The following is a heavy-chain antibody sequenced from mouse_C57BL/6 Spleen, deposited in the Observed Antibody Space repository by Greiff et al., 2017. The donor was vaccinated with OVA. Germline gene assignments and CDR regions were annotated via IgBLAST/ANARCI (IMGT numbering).Heavy chain of an antibody. CDR3: ARGYYGGWEYFDY. CDR2: IYPRGGST. D-gene: IGHD1-1*01. J-gene: IGHJ2*01. Sequence: VQLQQSGPELVKPGASVKLSCKASGYTFTSYDINWVKQRPGQGLEWIGWIYPRGGSTKYNEKFKGKATLTVDTSSSTAYMELHSLTSEDSAVYFCARGYYGGWEYFDYWGQGTTLTVSS. CDR1: GYTFTSYD. V-gene: IGHV1-85*01.